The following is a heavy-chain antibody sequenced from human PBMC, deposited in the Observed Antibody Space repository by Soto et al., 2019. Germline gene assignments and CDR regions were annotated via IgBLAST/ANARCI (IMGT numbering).Heavy chain of an antibody. Sequence: PSETLSLTCTVSGGSISSYYWSWIRQPPGKGLEWIGYIYYSGSTNYNPSLKSRVTISVDTSKNQFSLKLSSVTAADTAVYYCARRIAARRDYYYYYYMDVWGKGTTVTVSS. CDR2: IYYSGST. D-gene: IGHD6-6*01. J-gene: IGHJ6*03. CDR3: ARRIAARRDYYYYYYMDV. V-gene: IGHV4-59*08. CDR1: GGSISSYY.